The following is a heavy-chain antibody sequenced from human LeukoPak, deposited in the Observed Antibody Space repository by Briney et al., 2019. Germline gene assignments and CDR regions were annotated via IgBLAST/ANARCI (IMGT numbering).Heavy chain of an antibody. J-gene: IGHJ4*02. D-gene: IGHD6-13*01. Sequence: SETLSLTCTVSGVSISSYYWSWIRQPAGKGLEWIGRIYTSGSTNYNPSLKSRVTMSVDTSKNQLSLKLSSVTAADTAVYYCARDISAALSEGYWGQGTLVTVAS. CDR1: GVSISSYY. V-gene: IGHV4-4*07. CDR3: ARDISAALSEGY. CDR2: IYTSGST.